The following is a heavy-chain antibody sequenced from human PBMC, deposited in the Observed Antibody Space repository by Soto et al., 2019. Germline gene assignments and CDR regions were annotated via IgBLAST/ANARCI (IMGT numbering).Heavy chain of an antibody. CDR2: VFHSATT. CDR1: GDSFRDYY. Sequence: QVQLQESGPGLVKPSETLTLTCTVSGDSFRDYYWNWIRQVPGKGLEWIGFVFHSATTSYNPSLKTRVAISDDTSKKQFSLRLTSVTAADTAIYYCARGHYSSGWPIDHWGQGILVTVSS. V-gene: IGHV4-59*01. J-gene: IGHJ4*02. D-gene: IGHD6-19*01. CDR3: ARGHYSSGWPIDH.